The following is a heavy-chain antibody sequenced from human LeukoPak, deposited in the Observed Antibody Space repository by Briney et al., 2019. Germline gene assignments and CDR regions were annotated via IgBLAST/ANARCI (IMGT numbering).Heavy chain of an antibody. CDR1: GFTFRSYS. J-gene: IGHJ5*02. V-gene: IGHV3-48*02. CDR3: ARDRGTYYYDSSGYP. D-gene: IGHD3-22*01. CDR2: ISSSSSTI. Sequence: GGSLRLSCAASGFTFRSYSMNWVRQAPGKGLEWVSYISSSSSTIYYADSVKGRFTISRDNAKNSLYLQMNSLRDEDTAVYYCARDRGTYYYDSSGYPWGQGTLVTVSS.